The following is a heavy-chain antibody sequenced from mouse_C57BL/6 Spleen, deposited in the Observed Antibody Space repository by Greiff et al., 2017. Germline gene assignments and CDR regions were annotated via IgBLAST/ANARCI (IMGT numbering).Heavy chain of an antibody. D-gene: IGHD5-1*01. CDR1: GFNIKDDY. J-gene: IGHJ2*01. CDR2: IDPENGDT. CDR3: TTRGSNYFDY. Sequence: VQLKQSGAELVRPGASVKLSCTASGFNIKDDYMHWVKQRPEQGLEWIGWIDPENGDTEYASKFQGKATITADTSSNTAYLQLSSLTSEDTAVYYCTTRGSNYFDYWGQGTTLTVSS. V-gene: IGHV14-4*01.